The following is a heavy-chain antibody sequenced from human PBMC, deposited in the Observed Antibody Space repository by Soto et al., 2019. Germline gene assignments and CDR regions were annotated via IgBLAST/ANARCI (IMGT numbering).Heavy chain of an antibody. CDR3: ARDQYDYDGGYYGMDV. Sequence: QVQLQESGPGLVKPSGTLSLTCAVSGGSISSSNWWSWVRQPPGKGLEWIGEIYHSGSTNYNPSLKSRVTISVDKSKNQFSLTLSAVTAADTAVYYCARDQYDYDGGYYGMDVWGQGTTVTVSS. D-gene: IGHD3-22*01. J-gene: IGHJ6*02. CDR2: IYHSGST. V-gene: IGHV4-4*02. CDR1: GGSISSSNW.